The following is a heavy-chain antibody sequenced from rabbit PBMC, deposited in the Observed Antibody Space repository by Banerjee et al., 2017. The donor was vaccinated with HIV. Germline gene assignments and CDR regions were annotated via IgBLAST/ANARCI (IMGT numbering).Heavy chain of an antibody. V-gene: IGHV1S40*01. D-gene: IGHD1-1*01. CDR2: INTSSGNT. CDR1: GFSFNNKYV. Sequence: GFSFNNKYVMCWVRQAPGKGLEWIACINTSSGNTVYASWAKGRFTISKTSSTTVTLQMTSLTAADTATYFCARDMTYAHMDLWGQGTLVTVS. CDR3: ARDMTYAHMDL. J-gene: IGHJ3*01.